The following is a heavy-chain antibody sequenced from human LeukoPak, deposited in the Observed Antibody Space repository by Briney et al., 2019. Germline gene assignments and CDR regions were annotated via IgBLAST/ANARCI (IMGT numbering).Heavy chain of an antibody. D-gene: IGHD6-13*01. CDR3: ARVLYSSSWPTLNYCYYYYMDV. V-gene: IGHV3-21*01. J-gene: IGHJ6*03. Sequence: GGSLRLSCAASEFTFNNYGMSWVRQAPGKVLEWVSSISSSSTYIFYADSVKGRFTISRDNAKNSLYLQMNSLRAEDTAVYYCARVLYSSSWPTLNYCYYYYMDVWGKGTTVTVSS. CDR1: EFTFNNYG. CDR2: ISSSSTYI.